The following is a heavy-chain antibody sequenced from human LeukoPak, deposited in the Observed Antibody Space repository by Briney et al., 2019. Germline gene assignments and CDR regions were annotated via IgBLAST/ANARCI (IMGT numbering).Heavy chain of an antibody. CDR2: INPNSGGT. V-gene: IGHV1-2*02. CDR3: ARGPHPILKYDSGGYRFDY. Sequence: EASVKVSCKASGYTSTGYYMNWVRQAPGQGLEWMGWINPNSGGTNYAQKFQGRVTMTRDTSISTAYMELSRLRSDDTAVYYCARGPHPILKYDSGGYRFDYWGQGTLVTVSS. CDR1: GYTSTGYY. J-gene: IGHJ4*02. D-gene: IGHD3-22*01.